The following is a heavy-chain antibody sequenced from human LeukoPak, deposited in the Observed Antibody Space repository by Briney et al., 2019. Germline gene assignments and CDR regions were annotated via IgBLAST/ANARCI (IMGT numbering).Heavy chain of an antibody. V-gene: IGHV4-30-4*08. J-gene: IGHJ4*02. CDR3: ARDGGGYYDPLHYFDY. D-gene: IGHD3-10*01. CDR1: GGSISSGDYY. CDR2: IYYSGST. Sequence: SQTLSLTCTVSGGSISSGDYYWSWIRQPPGKGLEWIGYIYYSGSTYYNPSLKSRVTISVDTSKNQFSLKLSSVTAADTAVYYCARDGGGYYDPLHYFDYWGQGTLVTVSS.